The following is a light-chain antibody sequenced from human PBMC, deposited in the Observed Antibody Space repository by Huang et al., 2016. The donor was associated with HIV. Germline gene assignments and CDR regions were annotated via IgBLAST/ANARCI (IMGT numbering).Light chain of an antibody. CDR1: QHVGSS. V-gene: IGKV4-1*01. CDR2: WAS. Sequence: DIVMTQSPDSLAVSLGERVTINCKSSQHVGSSFAWYQQKPGQSPKLLIYWASTRAFGVSDRFSGSGSGTDFTLTISSLQAADVAVYYCQQHYSSPWTFGQGTKVEIK. J-gene: IGKJ1*01. CDR3: QQHYSSPWT.